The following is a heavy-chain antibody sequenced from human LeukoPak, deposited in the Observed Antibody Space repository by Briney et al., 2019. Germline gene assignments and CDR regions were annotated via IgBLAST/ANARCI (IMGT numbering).Heavy chain of an antibody. CDR3: ARGRYESTRLSAYYYYYMDV. CDR2: IYTSGST. CDR1: GGSISSYY. V-gene: IGHV4-4*07. Sequence: SETLSLTCTVSGGSISSYYWSWIRQPAGKGLEWVGRIYTSGSTIYNPSLKSRVTMSVDTSKNQFSLKLSSVTAADTAAYYCARGRYESTRLSAYYYYYMDVWGKGTTVTVSS. J-gene: IGHJ6*03. D-gene: IGHD1-14*01.